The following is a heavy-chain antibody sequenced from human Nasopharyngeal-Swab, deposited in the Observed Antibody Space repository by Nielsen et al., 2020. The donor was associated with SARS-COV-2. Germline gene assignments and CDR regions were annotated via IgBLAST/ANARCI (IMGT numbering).Heavy chain of an antibody. Sequence: GESLKISCAASEFTMSRNGMHWVRQATGKGLEWVAYISSSSSTSYYADSVKGRFTISRDNPKNSLYLQMNSLRDEDTALYYCARDVAIVGATLENWGQGTLVTVSS. CDR3: ARDVAIVGATLEN. CDR1: EFTMSRNG. J-gene: IGHJ4*02. D-gene: IGHD1-26*01. CDR2: ISSSSSTS. V-gene: IGHV3-48*02.